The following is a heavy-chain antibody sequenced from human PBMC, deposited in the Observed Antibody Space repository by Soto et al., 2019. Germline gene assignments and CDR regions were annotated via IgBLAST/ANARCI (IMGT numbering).Heavy chain of an antibody. Sequence: GGSLRLSFAASGFTFSGSAMHWVRQASGKGLEGVGRIRSKANSYATAYAASVKGRFTISRDDSKNTAYLQMNSMKTEDTAVYYRTSLLLHXWGQGTLVTVSX. J-gene: IGHJ4*02. CDR2: IRSKANSYAT. CDR3: TSLLLHX. V-gene: IGHV3-73*01. CDR1: GFTFSGSA.